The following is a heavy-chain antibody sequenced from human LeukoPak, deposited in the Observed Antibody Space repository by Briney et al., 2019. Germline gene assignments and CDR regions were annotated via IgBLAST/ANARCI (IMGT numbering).Heavy chain of an antibody. Sequence: GASVKVSCKASGGTFSSYAISWVRQAPGQGLEWMGGIIPIFGTANYAQKFQGRVTTTADKSTSTAYMELSSLRSEDTAVYYCARPGTYHDAFDIWGQGTMVTVSS. CDR3: ARPGTYHDAFDI. V-gene: IGHV1-69*06. J-gene: IGHJ3*02. CDR2: IIPIFGTA. D-gene: IGHD3-16*02. CDR1: GGTFSSYA.